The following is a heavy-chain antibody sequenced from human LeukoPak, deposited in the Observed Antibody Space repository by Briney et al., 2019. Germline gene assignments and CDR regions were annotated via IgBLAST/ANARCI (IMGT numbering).Heavy chain of an antibody. CDR3: ARAHQNYVGYFDY. CDR1: GGSISSGGYY. Sequence: SETLSLTCTVSGGSISSGGYYWSWIRQHPGKGLEWIGYIYYSGSTYYNPSLKSRVTISVDTSKNQFSLKLSSVTAADTAMYYCARAHQNYVGYFDYWGQGTLVTVSS. D-gene: IGHD1-7*01. V-gene: IGHV4-31*03. CDR2: IYYSGST. J-gene: IGHJ4*02.